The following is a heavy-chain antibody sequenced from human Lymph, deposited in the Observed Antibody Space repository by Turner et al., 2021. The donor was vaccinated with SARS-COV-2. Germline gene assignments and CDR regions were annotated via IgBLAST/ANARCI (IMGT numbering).Heavy chain of an antibody. CDR2: IIPILGIA. D-gene: IGHD1-26*01. CDR1: GGTFSSHA. CDR3: AGAGGGRYFYFDY. Sequence: QVQLVQSGAEVKKPGSSVKVSCKASGGTFSSHAISWVRQAPGQGLGWMGGIIPILGIANYARKFKGRVTITADKSTSTAYRGRSNLRSEDTAVYYWAGAGGGRYFYFDYWGQGTLVTVSS. J-gene: IGHJ4*02. V-gene: IGHV1-69*10.